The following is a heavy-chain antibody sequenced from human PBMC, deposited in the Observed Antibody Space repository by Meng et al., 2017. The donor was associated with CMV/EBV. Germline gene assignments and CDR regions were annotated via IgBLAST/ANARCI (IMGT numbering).Heavy chain of an antibody. CDR2: IYSGGSST. Sequence: GESLKISCAASGFTFSSYSMNWVRQAPGKGLEWVSVIYSGGSSTYYADSVKGRFTISRDNSKNTLYLQMNSLRAEDTAVYYCAKTSVDYFDYWGQGTLVTVSS. J-gene: IGHJ4*02. V-gene: IGHV3-23*03. CDR1: GFTFSSYS. D-gene: IGHD5/OR15-5a*01. CDR3: AKTSVDYFDY.